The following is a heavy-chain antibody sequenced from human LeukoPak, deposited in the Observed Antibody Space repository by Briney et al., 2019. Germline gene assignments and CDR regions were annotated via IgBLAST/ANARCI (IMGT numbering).Heavy chain of an antibody. CDR3: ARDIVGDAFDI. D-gene: IGHD1-26*01. J-gene: IGHJ3*02. V-gene: IGHV1-69*04. CDR1: GYAFMSYG. CDR2: IIPILGIA. Sequence: SVKVSCKASGYAFMSYGISWVRQAPGQGLEWMGRIIPILGIANYAQKFQGRVTITADESTSTAYMELSSLRSEDTAVYYCARDIVGDAFDIWGQGTMVTVSS.